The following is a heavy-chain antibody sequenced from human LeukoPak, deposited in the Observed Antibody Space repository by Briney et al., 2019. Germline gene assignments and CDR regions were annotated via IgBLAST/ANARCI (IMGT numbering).Heavy chain of an antibody. V-gene: IGHV3-23*01. J-gene: IGHJ4*02. CDR1: GFTFTTYG. CDR3: ARDEGLGSSLRGFDY. D-gene: IGHD3-10*01. Sequence: GGSLRLSCSASGFTFTTYGMNWVRQAPGKGLEWVSGIGGSGTRTYYADSVKGRFTISRDNSKNTLYLQMNSLRAEDTAVYYCARDEGLGSSLRGFDYWGQGTLVTVSS. CDR2: IGGSGTRT.